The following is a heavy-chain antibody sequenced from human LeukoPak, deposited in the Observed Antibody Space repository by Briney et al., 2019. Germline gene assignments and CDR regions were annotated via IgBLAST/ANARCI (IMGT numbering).Heavy chain of an antibody. CDR1: GGSFSGYY. D-gene: IGHD1-7*01. V-gene: IGHV4-34*01. CDR2: INHSGST. J-gene: IGHJ4*02. CDR3: ARELELRY. Sequence: SETLSLTCAVSGGSFSGYYWSWIRQPPGKGLEWIGEINHSGSTNYNPSLKSRVTISVDRSKNQFSLKLSSVTAADTAVYYCARELELRYWGQGTLVTVSS.